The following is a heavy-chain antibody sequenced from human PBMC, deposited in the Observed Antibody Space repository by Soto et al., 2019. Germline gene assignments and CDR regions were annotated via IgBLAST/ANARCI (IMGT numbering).Heavy chain of an antibody. CDR3: ARVTRYGDTGGLDP. CDR1: GGSISTNY. V-gene: IGHV4-59*01. CDR2: VYYTGST. D-gene: IGHD4-17*01. Sequence: SETLSLTCAVSGGSISTNYWSWIRQPPGKGLEWIGFVYYTGSTNYNPSLKSRVTISVDTSKNQFSLKLSSVTAADTAVYYCARVTRYGDTGGLDPWGQGILVTVPQ. J-gene: IGHJ5*02.